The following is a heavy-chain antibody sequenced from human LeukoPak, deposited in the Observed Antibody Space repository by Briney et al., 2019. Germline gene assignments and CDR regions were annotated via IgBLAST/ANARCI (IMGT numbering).Heavy chain of an antibody. CDR3: ARAHYDFWSGYYTFDY. D-gene: IGHD3-3*01. CDR1: GGTFSSYA. V-gene: IGHV1-69*04. CDR2: IIPILGIA. J-gene: IGHJ4*02. Sequence: SVKVSCKASGGTFSSYAISWVRQAPGQGLEWMGRIIPILGIANYAQKFQGRVTITADKSTSTAYMELSSLRSEDTAVYYCARAHYDFWSGYYTFDYWGQGTLVTVSS.